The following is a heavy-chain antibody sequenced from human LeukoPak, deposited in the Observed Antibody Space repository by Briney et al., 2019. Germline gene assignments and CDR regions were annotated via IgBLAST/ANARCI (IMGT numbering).Heavy chain of an antibody. CDR3: TTDRSSGYYGPGYFDY. V-gene: IGHV3-15*01. CDR2: IKSKTDGGTT. J-gene: IGHJ4*02. D-gene: IGHD3-22*01. CDR1: GFTVSSNY. Sequence: GGSLRLSCAASGFTVSSNYMSWVRQAPGKGLEWVGRIKSKTDGGTTDYAAPVKGRFTISRDDSKNTLYLQMNSLKTEDTAVYYCTTDRSSGYYGPGYFDYWGQGTLVTVSS.